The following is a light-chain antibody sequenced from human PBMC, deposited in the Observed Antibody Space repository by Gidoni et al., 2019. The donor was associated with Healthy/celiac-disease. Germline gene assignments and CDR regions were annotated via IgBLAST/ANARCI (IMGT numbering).Light chain of an antibody. CDR3: SAYTSSSPVV. J-gene: IGLJ2*01. CDR2: EVS. CDR1: SSDVGGYNY. V-gene: IGLV2-14*01. Sequence: QSALTQPVSVSGSPGQSITISCTGTSSDVGGYNYVSWYQQHPGKAPKLMIYEVSNRPSGGSNRFSGSKSGNTASLTISGLQAEDEADYYCSAYTSSSPVVFGGGTKLTVL.